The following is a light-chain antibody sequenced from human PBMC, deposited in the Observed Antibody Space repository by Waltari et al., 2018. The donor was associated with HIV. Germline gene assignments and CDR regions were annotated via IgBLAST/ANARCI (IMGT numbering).Light chain of an antibody. CDR3: SSWDDRLNGQGV. J-gene: IGLJ3*02. Sequence: PGQRVTISCSGTRSNIGSNTVTWYQLLPGTAPKLLIYNDNERPSGVPGRFSGSRSGASASLAISGLQPEDEADYYCSSWDDRLNGQGVFGGGTKLTVL. V-gene: IGLV1-44*01. CDR1: RSNIGSNT. CDR2: NDN.